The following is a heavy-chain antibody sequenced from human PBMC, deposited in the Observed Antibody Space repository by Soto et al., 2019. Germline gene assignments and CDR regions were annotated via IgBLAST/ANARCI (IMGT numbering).Heavy chain of an antibody. CDR3: ARDPRSSYDHDH. D-gene: IGHD3-10*01. CDR1: GGSFSGYY. V-gene: IGHV4-34*01. CDR2: INHRGSS. Sequence: PSETLSLTCAVYGGSFSGYYWSWIRQPPGKGLEWIGGINHRGSSNYNPSLKRRVTIAVDTSETQFSLRLSSVTAADTAGYYCARDPRSSYDHDHWCQGTLVAVS. J-gene: IGHJ4*02.